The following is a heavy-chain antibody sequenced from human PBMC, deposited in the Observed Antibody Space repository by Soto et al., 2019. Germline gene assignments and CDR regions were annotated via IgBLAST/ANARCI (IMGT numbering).Heavy chain of an antibody. CDR3: AKRAYFDN. J-gene: IGHJ4*02. CDR1: GFTFSDSA. CDR2: ISGSDGSP. V-gene: IGHV3-23*01. Sequence: GGSLRLSCAASGFTFSDSAMNWVRQAPGQGLERYSGISGSDGSPCYADSVKGRFTISRDTSKNTLYLQMNSLRAEDTAVYYCAKRAYFDNVGQGTPVTVSS.